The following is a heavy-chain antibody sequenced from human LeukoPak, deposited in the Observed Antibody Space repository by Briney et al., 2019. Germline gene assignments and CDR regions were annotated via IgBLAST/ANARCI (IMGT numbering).Heavy chain of an antibody. CDR2: IYTSGST. CDR3: ARVVVFGVVSSDYYYYYMDV. J-gene: IGHJ6*03. Sequence: SETLSHTCTVSGGSISGYYWSWIRQPAGKGLEWIGRIYTSGSTNYNPSLKSRVIMSVDTSKNQFSLKVSSVTAADTAVYYCARVVVFGVVSSDYYYYYMDVWGKGTTVTVSS. CDR1: GGSISGYY. D-gene: IGHD3-3*01. V-gene: IGHV4-4*07.